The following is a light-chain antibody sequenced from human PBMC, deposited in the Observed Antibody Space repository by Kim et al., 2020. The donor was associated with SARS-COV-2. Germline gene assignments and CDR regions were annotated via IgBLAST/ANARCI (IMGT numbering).Light chain of an antibody. CDR3: QQFLGNPS. Sequence: DIVLTQSPDSLAVSLGERATINCKSSQSISFGSNHRNYLAWYQQKPGQPPKLLINWASARESGVPDRFSGSGSGTHFTLTISSLQAEDVAVYSCQQFLGNPSFGGGTKVDIK. V-gene: IGKV4-1*01. CDR2: WAS. J-gene: IGKJ4*01. CDR1: QSISFGSNHRNY.